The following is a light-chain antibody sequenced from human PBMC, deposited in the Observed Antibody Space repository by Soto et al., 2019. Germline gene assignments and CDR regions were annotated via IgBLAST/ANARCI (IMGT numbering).Light chain of an antibody. CDR2: AAS. CDR3: QKYSTPLRT. J-gene: IGKJ1*01. V-gene: IGKV1-27*01. Sequence: DIQMTQSPSSLSSSVGDRVTITCRASQGISNYLAWYQQKPGKVPKLLIYAASTLHSGVPSRFSGSGSGTDFPITISSLPPEDVANYYCQKYSTPLRTFGQGTKVEIK. CDR1: QGISNY.